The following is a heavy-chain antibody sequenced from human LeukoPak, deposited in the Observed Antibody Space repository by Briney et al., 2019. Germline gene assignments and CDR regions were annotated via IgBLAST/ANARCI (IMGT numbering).Heavy chain of an antibody. CDR3: ARAKGVDYWSGYYY. Sequence: GASVKVSCKASGDSFSTYTINWVRQAPGQGLEWMGEIIPIFGKTKYAQNFQGRVTITADDSTRTAYLELSSLKSEDTAVYYCARAKGVDYWSGYYYWGQGTLVTVSS. J-gene: IGHJ4*02. D-gene: IGHD3-3*01. CDR1: GDSFSTYT. V-gene: IGHV1-69*13. CDR2: IIPIFGKT.